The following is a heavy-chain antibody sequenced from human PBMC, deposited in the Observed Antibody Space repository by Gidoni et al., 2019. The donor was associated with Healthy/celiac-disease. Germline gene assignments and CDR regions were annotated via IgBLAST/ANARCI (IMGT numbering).Heavy chain of an antibody. Sequence: QVQLVQSGAEVKKPGASVKVSCKASGYTFTSYYMHWVRQAPGQGLEWMGIINPSGGSTSYAQKFQGRVTMTRDTSTSTVYMELSSLRSEDTAVYYCARLYYYDSSGYSSEDFDYWGQGTLVTVSS. D-gene: IGHD3-22*01. CDR2: INPSGGST. CDR3: ARLYYYDSSGYSSEDFDY. V-gene: IGHV1-46*03. CDR1: GYTFTSYY. J-gene: IGHJ4*02.